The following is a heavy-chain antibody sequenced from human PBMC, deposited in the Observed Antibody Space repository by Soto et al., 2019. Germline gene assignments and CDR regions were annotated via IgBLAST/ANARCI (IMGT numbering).Heavy chain of an antibody. CDR3: ATTYYGSGSYYSRGSYYFDY. CDR2: IIPIFGTA. Sequence: QVQLVQSGAEVKKPGSSVKVSCKASGGTFSSYAISWVRQAPGQGLEWMGGIIPIFGTANYAQKFQGRVTITADESTSTAYMELRSLRSEDTAVYYCATTYYGSGSYYSRGSYYFDYWGQGTLVTVSS. J-gene: IGHJ4*02. D-gene: IGHD3-10*01. V-gene: IGHV1-69*01. CDR1: GGTFSSYA.